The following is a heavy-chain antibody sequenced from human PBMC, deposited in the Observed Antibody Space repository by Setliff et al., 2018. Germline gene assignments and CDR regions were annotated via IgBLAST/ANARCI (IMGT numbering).Heavy chain of an antibody. CDR3: ASSRDYNFWSGYYLNHAFDI. J-gene: IGHJ3*02. Sequence: SVKVSCKASGGTFSSYATSWVRQAPGQGLEWMGRIIPIFGTANYAQKFQGRVTITADKSTSTAYMELSSLRSEDTAVYYCASSRDYNFWSGYYLNHAFDIWGQGTMVTVSS. CDR2: IIPIFGTA. V-gene: IGHV1-69*06. D-gene: IGHD3-3*01. CDR1: GGTFSSYA.